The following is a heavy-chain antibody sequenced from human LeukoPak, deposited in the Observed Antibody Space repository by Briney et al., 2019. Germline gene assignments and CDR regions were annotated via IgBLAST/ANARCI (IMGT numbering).Heavy chain of an antibody. Sequence: GGSLRLSCAASGFTFSSYSMNWVRQAPGKGLEWVSSISSSSYIYYADSVKGRFTISRDNAKNSLNLQMNSLRVEDTAVYYCARLDVDTEYYYYYYGMDVWGQGTTVTVSS. D-gene: IGHD5-18*01. CDR1: GFTFSSYS. V-gene: IGHV3-21*01. CDR3: ARLDVDTEYYYYYYGMDV. J-gene: IGHJ6*02. CDR2: ISSSSYI.